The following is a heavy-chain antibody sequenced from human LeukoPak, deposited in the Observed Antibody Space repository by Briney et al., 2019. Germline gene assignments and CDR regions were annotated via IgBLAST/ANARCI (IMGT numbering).Heavy chain of an antibody. CDR2: IKTDGSST. Sequence: PGGSLRLSCAASGCTFSSYWMHWVRQGPGKGLVWVSRIKTDGSSTNYADSVKGRFTISRDNAKDTLYLQMNSLRVEDTAVYYCARASPASYGDFDIWGQGTMVTVSS. D-gene: IGHD4-17*01. V-gene: IGHV3-74*01. CDR1: GCTFSSYW. J-gene: IGHJ3*02. CDR3: ARASPASYGDFDI.